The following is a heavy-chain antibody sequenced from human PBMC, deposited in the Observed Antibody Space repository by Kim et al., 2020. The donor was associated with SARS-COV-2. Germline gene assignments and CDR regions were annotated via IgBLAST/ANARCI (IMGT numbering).Heavy chain of an antibody. CDR2: IIESGGT. CDR1: GFTFSSNA. J-gene: IGHJ4*02. Sequence: GGSLRLSCAASGFTFSSNAMSWVRQAPGKGLEWVSGIIESGGTYYADSVKGRFTIFRDNSKNRLYLQMNNMRAEDTAVYYCAKEHGYSGSYLDYWGQGTLVTVSS. D-gene: IGHD1-26*01. V-gene: IGHV3-23*01. CDR3: AKEHGYSGSYLDY.